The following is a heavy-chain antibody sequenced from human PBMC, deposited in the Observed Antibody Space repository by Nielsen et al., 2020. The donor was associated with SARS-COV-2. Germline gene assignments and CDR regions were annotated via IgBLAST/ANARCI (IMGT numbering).Heavy chain of an antibody. Sequence: ASVKVSCKASGYTFTGYYVHWVRQAPGQGLEWMGWINPNSGGANYAQKFQGWVTMTRDTSIGTAYMELSRLRSDDTAVYYCARGGTTGTTFPESMDYWGQGTLVTVSS. CDR1: GYTFTGYY. CDR3: ARGGTTGTTFPESMDY. V-gene: IGHV1-2*04. J-gene: IGHJ4*02. D-gene: IGHD1-1*01. CDR2: INPNSGGA.